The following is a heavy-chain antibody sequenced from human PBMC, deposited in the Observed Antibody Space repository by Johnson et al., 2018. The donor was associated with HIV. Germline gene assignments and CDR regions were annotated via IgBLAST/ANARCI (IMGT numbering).Heavy chain of an antibody. J-gene: IGHJ3*02. CDR2: IYSGGST. CDR3: ARAKRDYYGSGGMGAFDI. Sequence: EVQLVESGGGLIQPGGSLRLSCAASGFTVSSNYMSWVRQAPGKGLEWVSVIYSGGSTYYADPVKGRFTISRENAKNSLYLQMDSLRAGDTALYYCARAKRDYYGSGGMGAFDIWGQGTMVTVSS. D-gene: IGHD3-10*01. V-gene: IGHV3-53*01. CDR1: GFTVSSNY.